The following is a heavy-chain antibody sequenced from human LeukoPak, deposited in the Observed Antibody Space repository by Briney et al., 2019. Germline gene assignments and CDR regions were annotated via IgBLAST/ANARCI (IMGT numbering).Heavy chain of an antibody. D-gene: IGHD3-22*01. CDR3: ARDSLYYDSSGSYYYYGMDV. CDR1: GFTFSSYG. J-gene: IGHJ6*02. Sequence: GRSLRLSCAASGFTFSSYGMHWVRQAPGKGLEWVAVIWYDGSNKYYADSVKGRFTISRDNSKNTLYLQMNSLRAEDTAVYYCARDSLYYDSSGSYYYYGMDVWGQGTTVTVSS. CDR2: IWYDGSNK. V-gene: IGHV3-33*01.